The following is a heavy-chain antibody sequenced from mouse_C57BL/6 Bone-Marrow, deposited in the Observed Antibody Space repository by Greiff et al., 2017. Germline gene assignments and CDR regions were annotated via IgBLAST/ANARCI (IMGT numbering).Heavy chain of an antibody. CDR3: AREPFYDYDPAWFAY. CDR2: IHPNSGST. D-gene: IGHD2-4*01. CDR1: GYTFTSYW. V-gene: IGHV1-64*01. J-gene: IGHJ3*01. Sequence: QVQLQQPGAELVKPGASVKLSCKASGYTFTSYWMHWVKQRPGQGLEWIGMIHPNSGSTNYNEKFKSKATLTVAKSSSTAYMQLSSLTSEDSAVYYCAREPFYDYDPAWFAYWGQGTLVTVSA.